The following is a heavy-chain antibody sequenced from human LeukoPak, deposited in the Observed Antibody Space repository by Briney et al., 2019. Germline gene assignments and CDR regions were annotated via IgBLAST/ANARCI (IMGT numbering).Heavy chain of an antibody. D-gene: IGHD2-15*01. Sequence: PSETLSLTCAVYGGSFSGYYWSWIRQPPGKGLEWIGEINHSGSTNYNPSLKSRVTISVDTSKNQFSLKLSSVTAADTAVYYCARSGYCSGGSCSDYWGQGTLVTVSS. CDR3: ARSGYCSGGSCSDY. CDR1: GGSFSGYY. J-gene: IGHJ4*02. CDR2: INHSGST. V-gene: IGHV4-34*01.